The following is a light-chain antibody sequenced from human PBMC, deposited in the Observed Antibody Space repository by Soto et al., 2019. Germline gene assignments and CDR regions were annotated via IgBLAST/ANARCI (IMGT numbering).Light chain of an antibody. Sequence: DIPMTQSPSSLAASVGDRVTITCRASQSFSSSLNWYQQKPGTAPKLLIYAASSLQSGVPSRFSGSGSATDFTLTINSLQPEDFATYYCQQGYSPPFTFGQGTKLEIK. J-gene: IGKJ2*01. CDR2: AAS. CDR3: QQGYSPPFT. CDR1: QSFSSS. V-gene: IGKV1-39*01.